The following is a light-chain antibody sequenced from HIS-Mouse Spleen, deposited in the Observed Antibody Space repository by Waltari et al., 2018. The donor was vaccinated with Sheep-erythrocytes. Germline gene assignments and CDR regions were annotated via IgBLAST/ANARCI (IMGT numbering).Light chain of an antibody. V-gene: IGLV2-23*01. CDR3: CSYAGSSTPWV. Sequence: QSALTQPASVSWSPGQSITISCTGTSSDVGSYNLVSWYQQHPGKAPKLVIYEGSKRPSGVSHRFCGSKSGNTASLTSSGLQAEDEADYYCCSYAGSSTPWVFGGGTKLTVL. CDR1: SSDVGSYNL. CDR2: EGS. J-gene: IGLJ3*02.